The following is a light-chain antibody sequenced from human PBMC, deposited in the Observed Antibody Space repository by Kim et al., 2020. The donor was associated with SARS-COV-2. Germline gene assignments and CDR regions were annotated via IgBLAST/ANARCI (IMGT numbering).Light chain of an antibody. CDR3: QQYGTAPPYT. Sequence: SPGETATLSCRASQSGCDNCLAWYQQKPGQAPRLLIYSGSSRATGVPERFSGSGSGTEFILSISRLEPEDFAMYYCQQYGTAPPYTFGQGTKLEI. V-gene: IGKV3-20*01. CDR1: QSGCDNC. CDR2: SGS. J-gene: IGKJ2*01.